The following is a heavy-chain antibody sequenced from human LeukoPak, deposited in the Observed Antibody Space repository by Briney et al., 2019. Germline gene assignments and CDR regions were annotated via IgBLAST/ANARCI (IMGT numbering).Heavy chain of an antibody. Sequence: GASLRLSCAASGFTFSSYAMSWVRQAPGKGLEWVSAISGSGGSTYYADSVKGRFTISRDNSKNTLYLQMNSLRAEDTAVYYCARDTPYYYGMDVWGKGTTVTVSS. J-gene: IGHJ6*04. CDR2: ISGSGGST. CDR3: ARDTPYYYGMDV. V-gene: IGHV3-23*01. CDR1: GFTFSSYA.